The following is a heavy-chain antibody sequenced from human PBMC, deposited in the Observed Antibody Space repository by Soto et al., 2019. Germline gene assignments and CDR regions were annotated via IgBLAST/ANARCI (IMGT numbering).Heavy chain of an antibody. CDR1: GYSFTSYW. D-gene: IGHD6-6*01. CDR3: ARPVAARPYYYGMDV. J-gene: IGHJ6*02. Sequence: PGESLKISCKGSGYSFTSYWIGWVRQMPGKGLEWMGIIYPGDSDTRYSPSFQGQVTISADKSISTAYLQWSSLKASDTAMYYCARPVAARPYYYGMDVWGQGTTVTVSS. CDR2: IYPGDSDT. V-gene: IGHV5-51*01.